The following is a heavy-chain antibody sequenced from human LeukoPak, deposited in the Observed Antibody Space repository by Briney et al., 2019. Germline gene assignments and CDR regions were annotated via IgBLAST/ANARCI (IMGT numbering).Heavy chain of an antibody. Sequence: ASVNVSCKASGYTFTTYATHWVRQAPGQRLEWMGWINAGNGNTKYSQKFQARVTITRDTSASTAYMEMRSLRSEDTAVYYCARDPIGSRWPYYFDYWGQGTLVTVAS. J-gene: IGHJ4*02. CDR3: ARDPIGSRWPYYFDY. CDR2: INAGNGNT. CDR1: GYTFTTYA. V-gene: IGHV1-3*01. D-gene: IGHD6-13*01.